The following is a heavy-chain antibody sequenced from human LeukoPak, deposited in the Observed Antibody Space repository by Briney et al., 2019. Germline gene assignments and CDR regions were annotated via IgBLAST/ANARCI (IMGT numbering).Heavy chain of an antibody. J-gene: IGHJ4*02. CDR1: GGSFSGYY. CDR3: ARVSGGYGSGSYYNWRPVEY. V-gene: IGHV4-34*01. Sequence: SETLSLTCAVYGGSFSGYYWSWIRQPPGKGLEWIGEINHSGSTNCNPSLKSRVTISVDTSKNQFSLKLSSVTAADTAVYYCARVSGGYGSGSYYNWRPVEYWGQGTLVTVSS. D-gene: IGHD3-10*01. CDR2: INHSGST.